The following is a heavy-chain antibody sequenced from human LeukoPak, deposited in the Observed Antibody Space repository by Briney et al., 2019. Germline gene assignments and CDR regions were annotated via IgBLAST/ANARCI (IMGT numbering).Heavy chain of an antibody. Sequence: PSETLSLTCAVYGGSFSGYYWSWIRQPPGKGLEWIGEINHSGSTNYNPSLKSRVTISVDTSKNQFSLKLSSVTAADTAVYYCARQLYYYGPPDDAFDIWGQGTMVTVSS. J-gene: IGHJ3*02. D-gene: IGHD3-10*01. CDR1: GGSFSGYY. V-gene: IGHV4-34*01. CDR3: ARQLYYYGPPDDAFDI. CDR2: INHSGST.